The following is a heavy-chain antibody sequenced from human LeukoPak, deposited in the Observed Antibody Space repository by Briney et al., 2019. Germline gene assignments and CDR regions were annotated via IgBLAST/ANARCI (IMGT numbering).Heavy chain of an antibody. CDR2: IKEDGSET. J-gene: IGHJ4*02. V-gene: IGHV3-7*02. CDR3: ARTTYGDY. Sequence: PGGSLRLSCAASGFTLGSYWLTWVRQAPRKGLEWAAAIKEDGSETYYVDSVKGRFTISRDNAKNSLYLQMSSLRAEDTAVYYCARTTYGDYWGQGTLVTVSS. D-gene: IGHD1-1*01. CDR1: GFTLGSYW.